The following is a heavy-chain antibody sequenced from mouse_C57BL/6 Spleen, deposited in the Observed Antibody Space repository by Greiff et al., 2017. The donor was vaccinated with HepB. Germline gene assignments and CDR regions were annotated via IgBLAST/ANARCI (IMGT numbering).Heavy chain of an antibody. J-gene: IGHJ2*01. Sequence: QVQLKESGAELVKPGASVKLSCKASGYTFTEYTIHWVKQRSGQGLEWIGWFYPGSGSIKYNEKFKDKATLTADKSSSTVYMELSRLTSEDSAVYFCARHEVPPYDYDSYFDYWGQGTTLTVSS. D-gene: IGHD2-4*01. V-gene: IGHV1-62-2*01. CDR3: ARHEVPPYDYDSYFDY. CDR2: FYPGSGSI. CDR1: GYTFTEYT.